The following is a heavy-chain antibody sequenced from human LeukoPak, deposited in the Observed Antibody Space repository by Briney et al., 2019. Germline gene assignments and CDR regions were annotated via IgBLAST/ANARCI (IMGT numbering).Heavy chain of an antibody. CDR3: ARDPRRDYGDYPVGFFDY. Sequence: PSETLSLTCTVSGGSISSGGYYWSWIRQHPGKGLEWIGYIYYSGSTYYNPSLKSRVTISVDTSKNQFSLKLSSVTAADTAVYYCARDPRRDYGDYPVGFFDYWGQGTLVTVSS. V-gene: IGHV4-31*03. CDR2: IYYSGST. J-gene: IGHJ4*02. CDR1: GGSISSGGYY. D-gene: IGHD4-17*01.